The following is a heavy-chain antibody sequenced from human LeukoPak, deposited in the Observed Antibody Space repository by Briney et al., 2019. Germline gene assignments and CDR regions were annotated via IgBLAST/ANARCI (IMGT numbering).Heavy chain of an antibody. CDR2: IYTSGST. CDR1: GGSISSYY. J-gene: IGHJ5*02. D-gene: IGHD3-10*01. CDR3: VRDRGFGEEPNWFDP. V-gene: IGHV4-4*07. Sequence: SETLSLTCTVSGGSISSYYWSWIRQPAGKGLEWIGRIYTSGSTNYNPSLKSRVTMSVDTSKNQFSLKLSSVTAADTAVYYCVRDRGFGEEPNWFDPWGQGTLVTVSS.